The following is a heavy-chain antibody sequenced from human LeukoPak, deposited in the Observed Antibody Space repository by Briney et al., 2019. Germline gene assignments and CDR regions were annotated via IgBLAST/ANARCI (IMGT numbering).Heavy chain of an antibody. Sequence: ASVKVSCKASGCTFTSYAMHWVRQAPGQRLEWMGWINAGNGNTKYSQKFQGRVTITRDTSASTAYMELSSLRSEDTAVYYCARVGTIFGVTSRYWFDPWGQGTLVTVSS. CDR3: ARVGTIFGVTSRYWFDP. CDR1: GCTFTSYA. V-gene: IGHV1-3*01. CDR2: INAGNGNT. J-gene: IGHJ5*02. D-gene: IGHD3-3*01.